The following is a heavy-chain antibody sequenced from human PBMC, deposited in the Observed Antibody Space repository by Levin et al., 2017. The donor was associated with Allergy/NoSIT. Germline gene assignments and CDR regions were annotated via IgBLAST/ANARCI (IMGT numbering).Heavy chain of an antibody. Sequence: GGSLRLSCAASGFTFSRYAMHWVRQAPGKGLEWVAVISSDGHNKYYADSVKGRFTISRDNSKNVLYVQLNNLRTDDTAVYFCTRVETGEEFDYWGQGILVTVSS. CDR2: ISSDGHNK. CDR1: GFTFSRYA. D-gene: IGHD7-27*01. V-gene: IGHV3-30-3*01. J-gene: IGHJ4*02. CDR3: TRVETGEEFDY.